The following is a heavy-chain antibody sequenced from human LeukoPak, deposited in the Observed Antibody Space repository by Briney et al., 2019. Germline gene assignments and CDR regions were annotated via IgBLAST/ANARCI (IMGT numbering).Heavy chain of an antibody. CDR3: ARVAVDFWSGYYTDNYYFYYYMDV. Sequence: PSQTLSLTCTVSGGSISSGDYYLSWIRQPPGKGLEWIGYIYYSGSTYYNPSLKSRVTISVDTSKNQFSLKLSSVTAADTAVYYCARVAVDFWSGYYTDNYYFYYYMDVWGKGTMVTVSS. J-gene: IGHJ6*03. D-gene: IGHD3-3*01. CDR1: GGSISSGDYY. CDR2: IYYSGST. V-gene: IGHV4-30-4*08.